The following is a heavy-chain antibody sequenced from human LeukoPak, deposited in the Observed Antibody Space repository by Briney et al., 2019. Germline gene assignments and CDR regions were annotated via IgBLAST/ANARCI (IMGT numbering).Heavy chain of an antibody. CDR1: GFTFSSYN. CDR3: AKGLFYGSGSYYLDY. CDR2: ISSSSSTI. J-gene: IGHJ4*02. V-gene: IGHV3-48*01. Sequence: GGSLRLSCAVSGFTFSSYNMNWVRQAPGKGLEWVSYISSSSSTIYYADSVKGRFTISRDNSKNTLYLQMNSLRAEDTAVYYCAKGLFYGSGSYYLDYWGQGTLVTVSS. D-gene: IGHD3-10*01.